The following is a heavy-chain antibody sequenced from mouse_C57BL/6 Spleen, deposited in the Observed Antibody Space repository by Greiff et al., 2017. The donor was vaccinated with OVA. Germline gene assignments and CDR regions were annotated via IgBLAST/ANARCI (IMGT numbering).Heavy chain of an antibody. Sequence: QVQLQQSGAELVRPGTSVKVSCKASGYAFTNYLIEWVKQRPGQGLEWIGVINPGSGGTNYNEKFKGKATLTADKSSGTAYMQLSSLTSEDSAVYFCATRGNYWGQGTTLTVSS. V-gene: IGHV1-54*01. CDR2: INPGSGGT. CDR1: GYAFTNYL. J-gene: IGHJ2*01. CDR3: ATRGNY.